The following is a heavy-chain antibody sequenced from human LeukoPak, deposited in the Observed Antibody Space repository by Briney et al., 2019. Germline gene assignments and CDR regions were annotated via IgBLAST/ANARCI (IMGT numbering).Heavy chain of an antibody. CDR2: VNHSGST. Sequence: SETLSLTCAVYGGSFSGYYWSWIRQPPGKGLEWIGEVNHSGSTNYNPSLKSRVTISVDTSKNQFSLKLSSVTAADTAVYYCARGTDPSRWLQQRHRKIDYWGQGTLVTVSS. V-gene: IGHV4-34*01. CDR3: ARGTDPSRWLQQRHRKIDY. D-gene: IGHD5-24*01. CDR1: GGSFSGYY. J-gene: IGHJ4*02.